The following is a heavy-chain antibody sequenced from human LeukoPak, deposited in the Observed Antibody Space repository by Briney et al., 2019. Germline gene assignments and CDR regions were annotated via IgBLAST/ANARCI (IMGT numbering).Heavy chain of an antibody. CDR2: ISYDGSNK. J-gene: IGHJ4*02. D-gene: IGHD4-17*01. Sequence: GGSLRLSCAASGFTFSSYGMHWVRQAPGKGLEWVAVISYDGSNKYYADSVKGRFTISRDNSKNTLYLQMNSLRAEDTAVYYCASGDYAVWGQGTLVTVSS. CDR1: GFTFSSYG. CDR3: ASGDYAV. V-gene: IGHV3-30*03.